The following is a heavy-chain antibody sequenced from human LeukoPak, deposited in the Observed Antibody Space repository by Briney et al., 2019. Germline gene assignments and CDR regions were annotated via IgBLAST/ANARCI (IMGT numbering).Heavy chain of an antibody. V-gene: IGHV4-39*01. J-gene: IGHJ4*02. CDR1: GGSFSSSSYY. CDR3: ARHPWPGYYFDY. Sequence: SETLSLTCTVSGGSFSSSSYYWGWLRQPPGKGLEWVGSIYYSGSTYYNPSLKSRVTISVDTSKNQFSLKLSSVTAADTAVYYCARHPWPGYYFDYWGQGTLVTVSS. CDR2: IYYSGST.